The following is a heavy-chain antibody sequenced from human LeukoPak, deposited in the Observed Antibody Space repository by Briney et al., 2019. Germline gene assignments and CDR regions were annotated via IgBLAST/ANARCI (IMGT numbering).Heavy chain of an antibody. CDR1: GFTFSSYG. Sequence: GGSLRLSCAASGFTFSSYGMHWVRQAPGKGLEWVAFIRYDGSNKYYADSVKGRFTISRDNAKNSLYLQMNSLRAEDTAIYYCAKNGDRGAYCSGGTCYPYYYYYMDVWGKGTTVTISS. V-gene: IGHV3-30*02. CDR2: IRYDGSNK. CDR3: AKNGDRGAYCSGGTCYPYYYYYMDV. D-gene: IGHD2-15*01. J-gene: IGHJ6*03.